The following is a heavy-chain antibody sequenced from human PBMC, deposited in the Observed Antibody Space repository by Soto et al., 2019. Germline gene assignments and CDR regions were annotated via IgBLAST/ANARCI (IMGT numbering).Heavy chain of an antibody. Sequence: SVKVSCKASGGSFSTLGINWVRQAPGQGLEWMGGIIPLFGKARYAETSQGRVTITADTSTGTAYMEVSSLRSDDTAVFYCATEHNSGWYFFDYWGPGTLVTVSS. CDR1: GGSFSTLG. J-gene: IGHJ4*02. CDR2: IIPLFGKA. V-gene: IGHV1-69*06. D-gene: IGHD6-19*01. CDR3: ATEHNSGWYFFDY.